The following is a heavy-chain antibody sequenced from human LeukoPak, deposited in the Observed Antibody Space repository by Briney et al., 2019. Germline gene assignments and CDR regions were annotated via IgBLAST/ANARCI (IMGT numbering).Heavy chain of an antibody. CDR1: GGSISSSSYY. V-gene: IGHV4-39*07. CDR3: AKTIGIWIYFDY. J-gene: IGHJ4*02. Sequence: SETLSLTCIVSGGSISSSSYYWGWIRQPPGKGLEWIGSIYYSGSTYYNPSLKSRVTISVDTSKNQFSLKLSSVTAADTAVYYCAKTIGIWIYFDYWGQGTLVTVSS. D-gene: IGHD1-1*01. CDR2: IYYSGST.